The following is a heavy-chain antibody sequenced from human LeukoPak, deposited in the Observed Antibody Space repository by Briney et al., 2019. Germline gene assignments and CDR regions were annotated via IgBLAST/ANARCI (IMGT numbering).Heavy chain of an antibody. CDR3: AREVVTTNRNWFDP. CDR1: GGTFSSYA. D-gene: IGHD4-11*01. CDR2: IIPIFGIA. V-gene: IGHV1-69*04. Sequence: SVKASCKASGGTFSSYAISWVRQAPGQGLEWMGRIIPIFGIANYAQKFQGRVTITADKSTSTAYMELSSLRSEDTAVYYCAREVVTTNRNWFDPWGQGTLVTVSS. J-gene: IGHJ5*02.